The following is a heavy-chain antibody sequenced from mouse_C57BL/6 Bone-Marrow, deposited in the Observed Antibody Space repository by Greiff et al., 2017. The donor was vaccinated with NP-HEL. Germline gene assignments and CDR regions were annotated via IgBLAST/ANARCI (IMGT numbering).Heavy chain of an antibody. V-gene: IGHV5-6*01. D-gene: IGHD2-3*01. CDR1: GFTFSSYG. J-gene: IGHJ3*01. CDR3: ARQPYDGYTAWFAY. CDR2: ISSGGSYT. Sequence: VQLKESGGDLVKPGGSLKLSCAASGFTFSSYGMSWVRQTPDKRLEWVATISSGGSYTYYPDSVKGRFTISRDNAKNTLYLQMSSLKSEDTAMYYCARQPYDGYTAWFAYWGQGTLVTVSA.